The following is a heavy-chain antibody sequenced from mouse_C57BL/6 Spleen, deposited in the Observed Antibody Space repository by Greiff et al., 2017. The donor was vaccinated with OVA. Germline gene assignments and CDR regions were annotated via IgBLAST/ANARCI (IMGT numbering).Heavy chain of an antibody. V-gene: IGHV1-69*01. D-gene: IGHD2-1*01. CDR2: IDPSDSYT. CDR3: ARTNYGNSPYAMDY. CDR1: GYTFTSYW. Sequence: QVQLQQPGAELVMPGASVKLSCKASGYTFTSYWMHWVKQRPGQGLEWIGEIDPSDSYTNYNQKFKGKSTLTVDKSSSTAYMQLSSLTSEDSAVYYCARTNYGNSPYAMDYWGQGTSVTVSS. J-gene: IGHJ4*01.